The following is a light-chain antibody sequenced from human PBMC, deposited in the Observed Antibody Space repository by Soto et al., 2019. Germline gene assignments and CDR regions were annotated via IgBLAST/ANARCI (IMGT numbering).Light chain of an antibody. CDR1: SSDVGGYNH. Sequence: QSVLTQPRSVSGSPGQSVTVSCTGTSSDVGGYNHVSWYQQHPGKAPKLMIYDVINRPSGVPERFSGSQSGNTASLTISGYQSEDSADYYCCSYAGTYTFVFGTGTKVTVL. V-gene: IGLV2-11*01. J-gene: IGLJ1*01. CDR3: CSYAGTYTFV. CDR2: DVI.